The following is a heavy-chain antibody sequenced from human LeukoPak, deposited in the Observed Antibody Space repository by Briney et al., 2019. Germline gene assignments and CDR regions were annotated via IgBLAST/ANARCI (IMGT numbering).Heavy chain of an antibody. V-gene: IGHV3-64*01. CDR3: ARVDDFTYDF. J-gene: IGHJ4*02. D-gene: IGHD2-2*03. CDR1: GFTFGSYA. Sequence: GGSLRLSCAASGFTFGSYAMHWVRQAPGKGLEYVSAITNDGGTTFYANSVKGRFTISRDNSKNTLFLQMGSLRSEDMAVYYCARVDDFTYDFWGQGTLVTVSS. CDR2: ITNDGGTT.